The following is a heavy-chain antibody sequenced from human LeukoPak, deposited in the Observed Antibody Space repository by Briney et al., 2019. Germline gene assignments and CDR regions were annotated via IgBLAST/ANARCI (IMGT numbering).Heavy chain of an antibody. V-gene: IGHV3-23*01. CDR3: AAIKSIAARPSIYAFDI. Sequence: GGSLRLSCAASGFTFDDYAMHWVRQAPGKGLEWVSAISGSGGSTYYADSVKGRFTISRDNSKNTLYLQMNSLRAEDTAVYYCAAIKSIAARPSIYAFDIWGQGTMVTVSS. D-gene: IGHD6-6*01. CDR1: GFTFDDYA. CDR2: ISGSGGST. J-gene: IGHJ3*02.